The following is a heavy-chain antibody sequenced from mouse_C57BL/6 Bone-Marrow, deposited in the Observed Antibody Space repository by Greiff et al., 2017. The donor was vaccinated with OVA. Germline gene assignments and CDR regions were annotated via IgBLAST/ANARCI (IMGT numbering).Heavy chain of an antibody. D-gene: IGHD2-4*01. J-gene: IGHJ2*01. CDR1: GYTFTSYW. CDR3: ARRGIYYDYD. Sequence: VQLQQPGAELVKPGASVKMSFKASGYTFTSYWITWVTPTPWPGLEWIGSIYPGRGSTNYNEKFKSQATLTVDTSSSTAYMQLSSLTSEDSAVYYCARRGIYYDYDWGQGTTLTVSS. CDR2: IYPGRGST. V-gene: IGHV1-55*01.